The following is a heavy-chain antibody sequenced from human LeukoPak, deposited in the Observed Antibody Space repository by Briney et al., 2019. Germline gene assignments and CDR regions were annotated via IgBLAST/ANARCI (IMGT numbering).Heavy chain of an antibody. Sequence: SGGSLRLSCAASGFTFSSDAMSWGRRAPRQGGEWVSAISGSSGSTYHAATVKGRFTISRDNTKNTLYLQMNSLRAEDTAVYYCAKDQGYMVRGWGQGTLVTVSS. V-gene: IGHV3-23*01. CDR2: ISGSSGST. D-gene: IGHD3-10*01. CDR3: AKDQGYMVRG. J-gene: IGHJ4*02. CDR1: GFTFSSDA.